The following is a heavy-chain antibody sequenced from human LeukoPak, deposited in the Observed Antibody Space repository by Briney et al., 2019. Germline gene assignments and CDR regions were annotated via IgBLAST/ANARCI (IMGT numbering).Heavy chain of an antibody. J-gene: IGHJ5*02. CDR3: ARASQMRFGELLYP. D-gene: IGHD3-10*01. CDR2: INPNSGGT. Sequence: GASVKASCKASGYTFTGYYMHWVRQAPGQGLEWMGWINPNSGGTNYAQKFQGRVTMTRDTSISTAYMELSRLRSDDTAVYYCARASQMRFGELLYPWGQGTLVTVSS. CDR1: GYTFTGYY. V-gene: IGHV1-2*02.